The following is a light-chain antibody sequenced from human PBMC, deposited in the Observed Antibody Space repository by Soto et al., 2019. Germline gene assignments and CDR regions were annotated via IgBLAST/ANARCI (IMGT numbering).Light chain of an antibody. CDR3: QQYSNWPLT. Sequence: EIVLTQSPGTLSLSPGERATLSCRASQSVSSNLAWYQQKPGQAPRRLIFGASTRAAGIPARFSGSGSGTEFTLTISSLQSEDFAVYYCQQYSNWPLTFGGGTKVDIK. J-gene: IGKJ4*01. CDR2: GAS. V-gene: IGKV3-15*01. CDR1: QSVSSN.